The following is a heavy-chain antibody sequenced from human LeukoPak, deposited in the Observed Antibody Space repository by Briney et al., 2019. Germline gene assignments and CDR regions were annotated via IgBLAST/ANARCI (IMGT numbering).Heavy chain of an antibody. Sequence: SQTLSLTCAVSGGSISSGGYSWSWIRQPPGKGLEWIGYIYHSGFTNYNPSLKSRVTISVDEPKNHFSLKLSSVTAADTAVYYCAREDPDRKIDYWGQGTLVTVSS. CDR3: AREDPDRKIDY. D-gene: IGHD1-14*01. J-gene: IGHJ4*02. CDR1: GGSISSGGYS. V-gene: IGHV4-30-2*01. CDR2: IYHSGFT.